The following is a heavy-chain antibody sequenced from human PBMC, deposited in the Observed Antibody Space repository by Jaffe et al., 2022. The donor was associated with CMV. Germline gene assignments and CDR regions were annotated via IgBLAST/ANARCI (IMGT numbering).Heavy chain of an antibody. CDR3: ARDPRDLWSITMVRGGRGWFDP. Sequence: QVQLVQSGAEVKKPGASVKVSCKASGYTFTSYGISWVRQAPGQGLEWMGWISAYNGNTNYAQKLQGRVTMTTDTSTSTAYMELRSLRSDDTAVYYCARDPRDLWSITMVRGGRGWFDPWGQGTLVTVSS. CDR2: ISAYNGNT. J-gene: IGHJ5*02. V-gene: IGHV1-18*04. D-gene: IGHD3-10*01. CDR1: GYTFTSYG.